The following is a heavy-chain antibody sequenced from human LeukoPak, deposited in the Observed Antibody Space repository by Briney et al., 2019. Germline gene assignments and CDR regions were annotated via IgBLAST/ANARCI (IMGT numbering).Heavy chain of an antibody. D-gene: IGHD3-3*01. CDR1: GFTFSSYW. CDR2: IKQDGSEK. CDR3: ASLSRGSGYQYY. V-gene: IGHV3-7*01. J-gene: IGHJ4*02. Sequence: GGSLRLSCAAPGFTFSSYWMSWVRQAPGKGLEWVANIKQDGSEKYYVDSVKGRFTISRDNAKNSLYLQMNSLRAEDTAVYYCASLSRGSGYQYYWGQGTLVTVSS.